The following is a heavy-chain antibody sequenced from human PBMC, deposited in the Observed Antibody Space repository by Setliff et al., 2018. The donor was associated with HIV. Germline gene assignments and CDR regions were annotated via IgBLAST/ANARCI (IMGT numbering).Heavy chain of an antibody. D-gene: IGHD4-4*01. J-gene: IGHJ4*02. Sequence: ASVKVSCKASGYKFTNYYIHWVRQAPGQGLEWMGWIIPNSDGTNLAQRSQGRITMTTDTSLTTAYMELSRLRSDDTAVYYCARAPYSSVMHYFDYWGQGTLVTV. CDR1: GYKFTNYY. V-gene: IGHV1-2*02. CDR3: ARAPYSSVMHYFDY. CDR2: IIPNSDGT.